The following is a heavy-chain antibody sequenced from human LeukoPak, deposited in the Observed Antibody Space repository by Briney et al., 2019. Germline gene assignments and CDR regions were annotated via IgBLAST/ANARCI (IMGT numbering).Heavy chain of an antibody. J-gene: IGHJ4*02. D-gene: IGHD3-22*01. CDR2: FDLEDGET. V-gene: IGHV1-24*01. CDR3: ATPGPSGYFDY. Sequence: ASVKVSCKVSGYTLTELSIHWVRQAPGKGLEWMGFFDLEDGETLFAQTFQGRVIMTEETSPDTGYMELSGLRPEDTAVYYCATPGPSGYFDYWGQGTLVIVSS. CDR1: GYTLTELS.